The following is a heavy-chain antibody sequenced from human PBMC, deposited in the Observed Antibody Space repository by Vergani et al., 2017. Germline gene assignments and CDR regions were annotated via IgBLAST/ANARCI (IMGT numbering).Heavy chain of an antibody. Sequence: EVELVQSGPEMRKPGESLKISCKGSEYSFGNYWIGWVRQMPGKGLGWMGIIYPADSGTRYSPSFQGQVTISADKSISTAFLQWDSLKASDTALYYCARHTTYTDSWGQGTLVTVSS. D-gene: IGHD1-1*01. CDR2: IYPADSGT. CDR3: ARHTTYTDS. J-gene: IGHJ4*02. V-gene: IGHV5-51*01. CDR1: EYSFGNYW.